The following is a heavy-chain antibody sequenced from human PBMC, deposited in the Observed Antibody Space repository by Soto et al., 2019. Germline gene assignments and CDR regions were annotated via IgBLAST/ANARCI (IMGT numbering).Heavy chain of an antibody. D-gene: IGHD3-10*01. CDR3: LSDGGDNRFDS. J-gene: IGHJ5*01. CDR1: GGSISSGDYY. Sequence: PSETRSLTCTVSGGSISSGDYYWSWIRQPPGKGLEWIGYIYYSGSTFYNPSLKNRVTISLDTSKIQFSLKLSSVTAADTAVYYCLSDGGDNRFDSWGQRTRVTVSS. V-gene: IGHV4-30-4*01. CDR2: IYYSGST.